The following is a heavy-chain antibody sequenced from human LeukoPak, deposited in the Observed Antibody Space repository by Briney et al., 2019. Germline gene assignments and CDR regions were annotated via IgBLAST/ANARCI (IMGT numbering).Heavy chain of an antibody. V-gene: IGHV3-30-3*01. Sequence: GGSLRLSCAASGFTSSSYAMHWVRQAPGKGLEWVAVISYDGSNKYYADSVKGRFTISRDNSKNTLYLQMNSLRAEDTAVYYCARGDYDSSGRDPYWGQGTLVTVSS. CDR2: ISYDGSNK. D-gene: IGHD3-22*01. J-gene: IGHJ4*02. CDR1: GFTSSSYA. CDR3: ARGDYDSSGRDPY.